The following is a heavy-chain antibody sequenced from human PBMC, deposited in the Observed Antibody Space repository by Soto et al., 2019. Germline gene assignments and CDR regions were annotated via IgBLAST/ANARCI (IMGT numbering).Heavy chain of an antibody. J-gene: IGHJ5*02. V-gene: IGHV4-59*08. CDR1: GGSISSYY. CDR2: IYYSGST. CDR3: ARLTNWFDP. Sequence: SETLSLTCTVSGGSISSYYWSWIRQPPGKGLEWIGYIYYSGSTNYNPSLKSRVTISVDTSKNQFSPKLSSVTAADTAVYYCARLTNWFDPWGQGTLVTVSS.